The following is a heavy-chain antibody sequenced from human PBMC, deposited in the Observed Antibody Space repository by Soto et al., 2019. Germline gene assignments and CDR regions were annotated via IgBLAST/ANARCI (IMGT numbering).Heavy chain of an antibody. D-gene: IGHD2-2*01. J-gene: IGHJ5*02. CDR3: ARDSGVVCSSTSCSWFDP. Sequence: QVQLQESGPGLVKPSQTLSLTCTVSGGSISSGGYYWSWIRQHPGKGLEWIGYIYYSGSTYYNPSLKRRVTISVDTSKNQFSLKLSSVTAADTAVYYCARDSGVVCSSTSCSWFDPWGQGTLVTVSS. V-gene: IGHV4-31*03. CDR2: IYYSGST. CDR1: GGSISSGGYY.